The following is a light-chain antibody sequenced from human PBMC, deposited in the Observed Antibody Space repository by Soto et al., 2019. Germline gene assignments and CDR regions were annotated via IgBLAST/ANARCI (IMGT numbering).Light chain of an antibody. CDR1: QSVLYSSNNKNY. CDR2: WAS. Sequence: DIVMTQSPDSLAVSLGERATINCKSSQSVLYSSNNKNYLAWYQQKPGQPPKLLIYWASTRESGVPDRFSGSGSGTEFALTISSLQAEDVAVYYCQQYYSTPFFGGGTKVEIK. CDR3: QQYYSTPF. V-gene: IGKV4-1*01. J-gene: IGKJ4*01.